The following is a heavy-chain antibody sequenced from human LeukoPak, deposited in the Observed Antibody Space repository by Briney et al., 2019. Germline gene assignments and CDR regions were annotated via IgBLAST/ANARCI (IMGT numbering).Heavy chain of an antibody. Sequence: SSETLSLTCAVYGGSFSGYYWSWIRQPPGKGLEWIGEINHSGSTNYNPSLKSRVTISVDTSKNQFSLKLSSVTAADTAVYYCASTNNCTYGVCSDYWGQRTLVTVSS. J-gene: IGHJ4*02. D-gene: IGHD2-8*01. CDR2: INHSGST. CDR3: ASTNNCTYGVCSDY. CDR1: GGSFSGYY. V-gene: IGHV4-34*01.